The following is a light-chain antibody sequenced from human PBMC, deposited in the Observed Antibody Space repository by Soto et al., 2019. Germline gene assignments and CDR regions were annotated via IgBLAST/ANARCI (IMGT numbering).Light chain of an antibody. J-gene: IGLJ1*01. V-gene: IGLV2-14*01. CDR3: SSYTSSSSYV. CDR2: DVS. Sequence: SSLTQPSSVSGSPGQSITISCPGTSSDVGGYNYVSWYQQHPGKAPKLMIYDVSNRPSGVSNRFSGSKSGNTASLTISGPQAEDEADYYCSSYTSSSSYVFGTGTKVTVL. CDR1: SSDVGGYNY.